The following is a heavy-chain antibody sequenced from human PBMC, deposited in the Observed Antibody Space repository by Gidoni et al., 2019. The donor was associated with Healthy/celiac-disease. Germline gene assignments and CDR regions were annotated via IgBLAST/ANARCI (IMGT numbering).Heavy chain of an antibody. D-gene: IGHD2-15*01. V-gene: IGHV3-48*01. CDR1: GFPFRSYR. CDR3: ARLPIVVVVAATVPNGMDV. Sequence: EVQLVESGGGLVQPGGSLDLSCAASGFPFRSYRMDWVGQPPGKGLEGVSYISSSSSTRYDADSVKGRFTISRDNAKNSLYLQMNSLRAEDTAVYYCARLPIVVVVAATVPNGMDVWGQGTTVTVSS. CDR2: ISSSSSTR. J-gene: IGHJ6*02.